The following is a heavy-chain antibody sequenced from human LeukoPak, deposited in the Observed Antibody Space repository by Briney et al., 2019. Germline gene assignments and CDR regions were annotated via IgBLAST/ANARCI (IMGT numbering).Heavy chain of an antibody. Sequence: SETLSLTCTVSGGSISSSSYYWGWIRQPPGKGLEWIGSIYYSGSTYYNPSLKSRVTISVDTSKNQFSLKLSSVTAADTAVYYCARHRREYCNSYYFDYWGQGTLVTVSS. CDR2: IYYSGST. CDR1: GGSISSSSYY. D-gene: IGHD4-11*01. J-gene: IGHJ4*02. V-gene: IGHV4-39*01. CDR3: ARHRREYCNSYYFDY.